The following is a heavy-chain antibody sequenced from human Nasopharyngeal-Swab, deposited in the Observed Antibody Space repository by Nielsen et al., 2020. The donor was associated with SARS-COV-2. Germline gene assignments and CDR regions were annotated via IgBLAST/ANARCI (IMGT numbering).Heavy chain of an antibody. D-gene: IGHD6-19*01. V-gene: IGHV3-53*01. CDR1: GFTVSSNY. CDR2: IYSGGST. J-gene: IGHJ4*02. CDR3: ARGESIAVAGTIATLLDY. Sequence: GGSLRLSCAASGFTVSSNYMSWVRQAPGKGPEWVSVIYSGGSTYYADSVKGRFTISRDNSENTLYLQMNSLRAEDTAVYYCARGESIAVAGTIATLLDYWGQGTLVTVSS.